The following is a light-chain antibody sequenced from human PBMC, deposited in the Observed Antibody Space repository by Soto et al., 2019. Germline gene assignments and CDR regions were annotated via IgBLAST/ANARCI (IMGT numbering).Light chain of an antibody. V-gene: IGLV1-40*01. J-gene: IGLJ3*02. Sequence: QSVLTQPPSVSGAPGQRVTISCTGSSSNIGAGYDVHWYQQLPGTAPKLLIYANSNRPSGVPDRFSGSKSGNPASLAITGLRAGDEADYYCHSYDSSLSGWVFGGGTKVTVL. CDR2: ANS. CDR3: HSYDSSLSGWV. CDR1: SSNIGAGYD.